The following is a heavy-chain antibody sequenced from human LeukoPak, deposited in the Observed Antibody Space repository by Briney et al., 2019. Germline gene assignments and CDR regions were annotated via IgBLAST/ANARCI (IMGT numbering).Heavy chain of an antibody. CDR2: TYFTGST. D-gene: IGHD4-17*01. CDR1: RGSISSGGHY. J-gene: IGHJ4*02. Sequence: SETLSLTCNVSRGSISSGGHYWSWIRQRPGKGLEWMGYTYFTGSTYNPSLQSRLIISADTSMTQFSLRLRSVTAADTAVYYCARVSFTYGPLDSWGPGILVTVSS. V-gene: IGHV4-31*03. CDR3: ARVSFTYGPLDS.